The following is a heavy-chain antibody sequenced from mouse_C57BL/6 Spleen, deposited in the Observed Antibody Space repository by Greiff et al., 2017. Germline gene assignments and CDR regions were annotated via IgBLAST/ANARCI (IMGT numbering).Heavy chain of an antibody. Sequence: EVQLVESGGGLVQPGGSLKLSCAASGFTFSDYYMYWVRQTPEKRLEWVAYISNGGGSTYYPDTVKGRFTISRDNAKNTLYLQMSRLKSEDTAMYYCARGLYGSSHYYAMDYWGQGTSVTVSS. CDR2: ISNGGGST. D-gene: IGHD1-1*01. V-gene: IGHV5-12*01. CDR3: ARGLYGSSHYYAMDY. J-gene: IGHJ4*01. CDR1: GFTFSDYY.